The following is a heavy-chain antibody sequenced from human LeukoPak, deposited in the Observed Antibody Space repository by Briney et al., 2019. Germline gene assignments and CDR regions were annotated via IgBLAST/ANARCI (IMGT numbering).Heavy chain of an antibody. Sequence: SVKVSCKASGGTFSSYAISWVRQAPGQGLEWMGGIIPIFGTANYAQKFQGRVTITADESTSTAYMELSSLRSKDTAVYYCASPQYFVSRSFGYISSWCTRLAFDYWGQPTLVTVCS. CDR2: IIPIFGTA. V-gene: IGHV1-69*01. J-gene: IGHJ4*02. CDR3: ASPQYFVSRSFGYISSWCTRLAFDY. D-gene: IGHD6-13*01. CDR1: GGTFSSYA.